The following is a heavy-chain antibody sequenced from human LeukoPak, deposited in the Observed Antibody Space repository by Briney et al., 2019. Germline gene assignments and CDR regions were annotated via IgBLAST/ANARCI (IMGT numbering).Heavy chain of an antibody. Sequence: ASVKVSCKASGYTFTSYAMHWVRQAPGQRLEWMGWINAGNGNTKYSQEFQGRVTITRDTSASTAYMELSSLRSEDMAVYYCARAHDSSGYYWDYFDYWGQGTLVTVSS. J-gene: IGHJ4*02. CDR3: ARAHDSSGYYWDYFDY. CDR2: INAGNGNT. D-gene: IGHD3-22*01. V-gene: IGHV1-3*03. CDR1: GYTFTSYA.